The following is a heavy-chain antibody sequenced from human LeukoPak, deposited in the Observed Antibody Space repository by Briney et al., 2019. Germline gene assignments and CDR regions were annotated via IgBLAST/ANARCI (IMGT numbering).Heavy chain of an antibody. CDR3: AREMESLANGFDL. CDR1: GGTFSSYA. V-gene: IGHV1-69*01. Sequence: AASVKVSCKASGGTFSSYAISWVRQAPGQGLEWMGHIILLFGSTHYAQNFHGRLTISADESTRTAFMELSSLRSEDTALYYCAREMESLANGFDLWGQGTMVTVSS. D-gene: IGHD3-3*01. J-gene: IGHJ3*01. CDR2: IILLFGST.